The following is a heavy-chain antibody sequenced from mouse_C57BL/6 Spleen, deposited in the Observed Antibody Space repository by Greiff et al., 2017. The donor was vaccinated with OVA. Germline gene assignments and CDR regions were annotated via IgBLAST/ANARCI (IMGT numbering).Heavy chain of an antibody. D-gene: IGHD1-1*01. CDR2: IDPETGGT. J-gene: IGHJ1*03. CDR3: TRPFLITTVVDPNWYFDV. Sequence: QVQLQQSGAELVRPGASVTLSCKASGYTFTDYEMHWVKQTPVHGLAWIGAIDPETGGTAYNQKFKGKAILTADKSSSTAYMELRSLTSEDSAVYYCTRPFLITTVVDPNWYFDVWGTGTTVTVSS. V-gene: IGHV1-15*01. CDR1: GYTFTDYE.